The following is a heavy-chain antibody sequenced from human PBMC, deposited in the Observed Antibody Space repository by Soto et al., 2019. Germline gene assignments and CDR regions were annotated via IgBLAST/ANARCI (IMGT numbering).Heavy chain of an antibody. J-gene: IGHJ6*02. D-gene: IGHD2-15*01. CDR2: IYYSGST. CDR1: GGSISSSSYY. Sequence: SETLSLTCTVSGGSISSSSYYWGWIRQPPGKGLEWIGSIYYSGSTYYNPSLKSRVTISVDTSKNQFSLKLSSVTAADTAVYYCASPYCSGGSCSKGYGMDVWGQGTTVTV. CDR3: ASPYCSGGSCSKGYGMDV. V-gene: IGHV4-39*01.